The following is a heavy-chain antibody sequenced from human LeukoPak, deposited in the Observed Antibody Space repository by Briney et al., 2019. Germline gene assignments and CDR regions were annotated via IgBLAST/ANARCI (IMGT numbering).Heavy chain of an antibody. CDR1: GGSFSGYY. V-gene: IGHV4-34*01. D-gene: IGHD6-13*01. CDR3: ARATGYSSSWSFVDP. Sequence: SETLSLTCAVYGGSFSGYYWSWIRQPPGKGLEWIGEINHSGSTNYNPSLKSRVTISVDTSKNQFSLKLSSVTAADTAVYYCARATGYSSSWSFVDPWGQGTLATVSS. J-gene: IGHJ5*02. CDR2: INHSGST.